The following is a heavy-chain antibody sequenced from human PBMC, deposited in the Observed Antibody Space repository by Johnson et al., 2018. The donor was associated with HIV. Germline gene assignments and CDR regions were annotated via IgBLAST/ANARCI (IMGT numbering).Heavy chain of an antibody. J-gene: IGHJ3*02. D-gene: IGHD1-26*01. CDR1: GFTFSSYA. V-gene: IGHV3-23*04. CDR3: ARAEVGRFAFDI. Sequence: VQLVESGGGLVQPGGSLRLSCAASGFTFSSYAMSWVRQAPGKGLEWVSAISGSGGSTYYADSVKGRFTISRDNSKNTLYLQMNSLRVEDTAVFYCARAEVGRFAFDIWGQGTMVTVTS. CDR2: ISGSGGST.